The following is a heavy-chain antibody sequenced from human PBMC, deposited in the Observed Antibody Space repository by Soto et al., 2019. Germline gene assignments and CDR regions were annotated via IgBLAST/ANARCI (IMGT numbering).Heavy chain of an antibody. CDR3: AQWPFQGYYYDSSGGDAFDI. CDR2: ISYDGSNK. D-gene: IGHD3-22*01. Sequence: GGSLRLSCAASGFTFSSYGMHWVRQAPGKGLEWVAVISYDGSNKYYADSVKGRFTISRDNSKNTLYLQMNSLRAEDTAVYYCAQWPFQGYYYDSSGGDAFDIWGQGTTVTVSS. J-gene: IGHJ3*02. V-gene: IGHV3-30*18. CDR1: GFTFSSYG.